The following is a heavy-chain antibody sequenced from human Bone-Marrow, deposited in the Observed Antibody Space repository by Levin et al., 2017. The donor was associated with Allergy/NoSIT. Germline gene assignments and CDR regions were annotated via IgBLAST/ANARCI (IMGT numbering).Heavy chain of an antibody. CDR2: IYHSGST. CDR1: GGSISSSNW. J-gene: IGHJ5*02. Sequence: SETLSLTCAVSGGSISSSNWWSWVRQPPGTGLEWLGEIYHSGSTNYNPSLKSRVTISVDKSKNQFSLKLSSVTAADTAVYYCAREYGTTVTPRNWFDPWGQGTLVTVSS. V-gene: IGHV4-4*02. D-gene: IGHD4-17*01. CDR3: AREYGTTVTPRNWFDP.